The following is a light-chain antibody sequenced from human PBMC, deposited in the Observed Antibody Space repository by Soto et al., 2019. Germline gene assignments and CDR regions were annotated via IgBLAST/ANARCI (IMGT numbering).Light chain of an antibody. Sequence: EIVMTQSPATVSESPGESTSLSCRGSRTIGTNLGWYQQKPGQAPRLLISKTSTRATGVPARFSGSGSGTEFTLTITSLQSEDIAVYYRQQYADWPLTFGGGTKVDIK. CDR3: QQYADWPLT. CDR2: KTS. J-gene: IGKJ4*01. CDR1: RTIGTN. V-gene: IGKV3-15*01.